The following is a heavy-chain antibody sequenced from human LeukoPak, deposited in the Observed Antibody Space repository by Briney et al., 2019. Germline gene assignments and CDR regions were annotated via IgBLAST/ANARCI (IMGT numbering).Heavy chain of an antibody. CDR2: ISYDGSNK. D-gene: IGHD2-15*01. CDR1: GFTFSSYA. Sequence: TGRSLRLSCAASGFTFSSYAMHWVRQAPGKGLEWVAVISYDGSNKYYADSVKGRFTISRDNSKNTLYLQMNSLRAEDTAVYYCARDGAEGYCSGGSCYSLYYWGQGTLVTASS. V-gene: IGHV3-30-3*01. CDR3: ARDGAEGYCSGGSCYSLYY. J-gene: IGHJ4*02.